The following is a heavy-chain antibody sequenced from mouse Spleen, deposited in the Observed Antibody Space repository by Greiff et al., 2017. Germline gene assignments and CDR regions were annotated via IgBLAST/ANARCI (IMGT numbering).Heavy chain of an antibody. D-gene: IGHD2-10*02. Sequence: QVQLQQSGPSLVQPSQSLSITCTVSGFSLTSYGVHWVRQSPGKGLEWLGVIWRGGSTDYNAAFMSRLSITKDNSKSQVFFKMNSLQADDTAIYYCAKVWSTHYAMDYWGQGTSVTVSS. V-gene: IGHV2-5-1*01. CDR3: AKVWSTHYAMDY. CDR2: IWRGGST. J-gene: IGHJ4*01. CDR1: GFSLTSYG.